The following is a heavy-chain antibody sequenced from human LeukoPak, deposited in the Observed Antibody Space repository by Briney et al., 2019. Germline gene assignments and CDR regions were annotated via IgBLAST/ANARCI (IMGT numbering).Heavy chain of an antibody. CDR3: ARLPLTLWFGAPRIAFDN. CDR2: INHSGST. Sequence: SETLSLSCAVYGGSFSGYYWSWIRQPPGKGLEWVGEINHSGSTNYNPPFKSPVTISVDTSKHQFSLKLSSVTAADTAVYYCARLPLTLWFGAPRIAFDNWGQGTMVTVSS. V-gene: IGHV4-34*01. CDR1: GGSFSGYY. D-gene: IGHD3-10*01. J-gene: IGHJ3*02.